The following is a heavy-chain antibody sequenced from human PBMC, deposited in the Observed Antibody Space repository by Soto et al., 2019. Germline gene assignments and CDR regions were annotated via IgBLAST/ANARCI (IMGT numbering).Heavy chain of an antibody. V-gene: IGHV3-30-3*01. D-gene: IGHD3-16*01. Sequence: GGFLRLSCAAAGFTFSSYAMHWVRQAPGKGLEWVSAISYDGSNKYYADSVKGRFTISRDNSKNTLYLQMNSLRAEDTAVYYCAKGYSGFDDSDAFDIWGQGPMVTVSS. CDR3: AKGYSGFDDSDAFDI. CDR2: ISYDGSNK. J-gene: IGHJ3*02. CDR1: GFTFSSYA.